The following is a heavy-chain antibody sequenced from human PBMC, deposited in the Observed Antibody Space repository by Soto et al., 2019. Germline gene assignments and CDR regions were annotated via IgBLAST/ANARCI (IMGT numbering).Heavy chain of an antibody. CDR2: IYYSGST. CDR3: ARESSGWYYFDY. V-gene: IGHV4-59*01. Sequence: NPSETPSLTCTVSGGSISSYYWRWIRQPPGKGLEWIGYIYYSGSTNYNPSLKSRVTISVDTSKNQFSLKLSSVTAADTAVYYCARESSGWYYFDYWGQGTLVTVSS. J-gene: IGHJ4*02. CDR1: GGSISSYY. D-gene: IGHD6-19*01.